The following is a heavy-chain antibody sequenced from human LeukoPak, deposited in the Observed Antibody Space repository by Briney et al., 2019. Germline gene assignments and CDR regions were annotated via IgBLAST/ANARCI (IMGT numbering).Heavy chain of an antibody. J-gene: IGHJ4*02. CDR3: AIRLYYYDSSGYPHDRDY. V-gene: IGHV1-18*01. D-gene: IGHD3-22*01. CDR2: ISAYNGNT. Sequence: ASVKVSCKASGYTFTSYGISWVRQAPGQGLEWMGWISAYNGNTNYAQKLQGRVTMTTDTSTSTAYIEPRSLRSDDTAVDYCAIRLYYYDSSGYPHDRDYWGQGTLVTVSS. CDR1: GYTFTSYG.